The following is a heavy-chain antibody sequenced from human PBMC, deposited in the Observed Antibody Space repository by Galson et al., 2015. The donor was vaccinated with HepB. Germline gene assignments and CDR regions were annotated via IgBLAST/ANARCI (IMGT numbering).Heavy chain of an antibody. D-gene: IGHD3-10*01. Sequence: PALVKPTQTLTLTCTFSGFSLSTSGVGVGWIRQPPGKALEWLALIYWDDDKRYSPSLKSRLTITKDTSKNQVVLTMTNMDPVDTATYYCAHRRGTMVQGVIVGGFDYWGQGTLVTVSS. CDR1: GFSLSTSGVG. V-gene: IGHV2-5*02. J-gene: IGHJ4*02. CDR2: IYWDDDK. CDR3: AHRRGTMVQGVIVGGFDY.